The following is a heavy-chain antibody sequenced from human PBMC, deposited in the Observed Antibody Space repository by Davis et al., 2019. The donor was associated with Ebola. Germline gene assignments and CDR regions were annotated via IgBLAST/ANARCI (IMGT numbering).Heavy chain of an antibody. CDR2: ISSSSSTI. J-gene: IGHJ6*02. CDR3: ATPKTDYYGSGRKNYYGMDV. CDR1: GFTFSSYS. D-gene: IGHD3-10*01. V-gene: IGHV3-48*02. Sequence: PGGSLRLSCAASGFTFSSYSMNWVRQAPGKGLEWVSYISSSSSTIYYADSVKGRFTISRDNAKNSLYLQMNSLRDEDTAVYYCATPKTDYYGSGRKNYYGMDVWGQGTTVTVSS.